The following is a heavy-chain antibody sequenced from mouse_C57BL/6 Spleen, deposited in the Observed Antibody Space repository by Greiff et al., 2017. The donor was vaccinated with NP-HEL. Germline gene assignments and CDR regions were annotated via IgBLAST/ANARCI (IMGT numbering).Heavy chain of an antibody. CDR3: TTSKITTSYFDY. V-gene: IGHV14-1*01. Sequence: EVKLQESGAELVRPGASVKLSCTASGFNIKDYYMHWVKQRPEQGLEWIGRIDPEDGDTEYAPKFQGKATMTADTSSNTAYLQLSSLTSEDTAVYYCTTSKITTSYFDYWGQGTTLTVSS. J-gene: IGHJ2*01. CDR2: IDPEDGDT. CDR1: GFNIKDYY. D-gene: IGHD2-4*01.